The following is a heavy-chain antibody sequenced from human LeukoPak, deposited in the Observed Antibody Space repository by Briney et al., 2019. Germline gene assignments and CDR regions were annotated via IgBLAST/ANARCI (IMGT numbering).Heavy chain of an antibody. CDR1: GFTFTSYN. CDR2: ISSRSSFI. CDR3: ARNHYGDWFDP. Sequence: PGGSLRLSCAASGFTFTSYNMNWVRQAPGKGLEWVSSISSRSSFIYYADSVKGRFTISRDNAKHSLYLQMSSLRAEDTAVYYCARNHYGDWFDPWGQGTLVTVSS. V-gene: IGHV3-21*06. D-gene: IGHD4-17*01. J-gene: IGHJ5*02.